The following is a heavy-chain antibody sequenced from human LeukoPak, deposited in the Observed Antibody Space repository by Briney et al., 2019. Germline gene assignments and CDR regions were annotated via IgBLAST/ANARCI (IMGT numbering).Heavy chain of an antibody. Sequence: GGSLRLSCAASGFTFSDYYMSWIRQAPGKGLEWVSAISGSGSSTYYADSVKGRFTISRDNSKNTLYLQMNSLRAEDTAVYYCAKEAYYYDSSGYNFDYWGQGTLVTVSS. CDR3: AKEAYYYDSSGYNFDY. CDR1: GFTFSDYY. D-gene: IGHD3-22*01. V-gene: IGHV3-23*01. CDR2: ISGSGSST. J-gene: IGHJ4*02.